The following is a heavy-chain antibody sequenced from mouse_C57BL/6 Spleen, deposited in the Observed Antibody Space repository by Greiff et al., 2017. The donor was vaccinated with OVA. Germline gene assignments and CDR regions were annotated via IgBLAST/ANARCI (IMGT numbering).Heavy chain of an antibody. Sequence: EVKLVESGGGLVKPGGSLKLSCAASGFTFSSYTMSWVRQTPEKRLEWVATISGGGGNTYYPDSVKGRFTISRDNAKNTLYLQMSSLRSEDTALYYCARPYYGSSSSYWYFDVWGTGTTVTVSS. V-gene: IGHV5-9*01. J-gene: IGHJ1*03. D-gene: IGHD1-1*01. CDR1: GFTFSSYT. CDR2: ISGGGGNT. CDR3: ARPYYGSSSSYWYFDV.